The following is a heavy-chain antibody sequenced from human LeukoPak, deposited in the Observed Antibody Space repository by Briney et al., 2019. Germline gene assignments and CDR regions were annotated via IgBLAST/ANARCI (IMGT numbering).Heavy chain of an antibody. V-gene: IGHV4-31*03. D-gene: IGHD2-2*01. CDR2: IYYSGST. CDR3: ARGHYCSSTSCAGRYNWFDP. J-gene: IGHJ5*02. Sequence: PSQTLSLTCTVSGGSISSGGYYWSWIRQHPGKGLEWIGYIYYSGSTYYNPSLKGRVTISVDTSKNQFSLKLSSVTAADTAVYYCARGHYCSSTSCAGRYNWFDPWGQGTLVTVSS. CDR1: GGSISSGGYY.